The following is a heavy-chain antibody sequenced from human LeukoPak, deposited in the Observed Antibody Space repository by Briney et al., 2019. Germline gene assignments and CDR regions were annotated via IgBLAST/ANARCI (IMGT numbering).Heavy chain of an antibody. CDR1: GGSISSYY. V-gene: IGHV4-59*01. Sequence: PSETLSLTCTVSGGSISSYYWSWIRQPPGKGLEWIGYIYTSGSTNYNPSLKSRVTISVDTSNNQISLRLSPVTAADTAVYYCARDPTTVTKGFDIWGLGTMVTVSP. J-gene: IGHJ3*02. CDR3: ARDPTTVTKGFDI. CDR2: IYTSGST. D-gene: IGHD4-17*01.